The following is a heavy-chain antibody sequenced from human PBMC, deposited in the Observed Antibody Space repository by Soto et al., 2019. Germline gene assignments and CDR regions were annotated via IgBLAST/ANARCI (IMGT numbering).Heavy chain of an antibody. V-gene: IGHV4-39*01. D-gene: IGHD3-10*01. Sequence: QLQLQESGPGLVKPSETLSLTCTVSGGSISSSSYYWGWIRQPPGKGLEWIGSIYYSGSTYYNPSLXGRVSIXXDTSKHQCSLKLSSVPAADTAVYYCATLWFGEGNYWGQGTLVTVSS. CDR3: ATLWFGEGNY. CDR2: IYYSGST. J-gene: IGHJ4*02. CDR1: GGSISSSSYY.